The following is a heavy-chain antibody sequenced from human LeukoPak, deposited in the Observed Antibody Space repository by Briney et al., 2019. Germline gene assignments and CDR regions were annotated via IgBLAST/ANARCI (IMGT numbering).Heavy chain of an antibody. V-gene: IGHV3-21*01. CDR3: AGAIVATAAYYFDY. CDR2: ISSRSSYI. D-gene: IGHD5-12*01. CDR1: GFTFSSYS. Sequence: GGSLRLSCAASGFTFSSYSMNWVRQAPGKGLEWVSSISSRSSYIYYADSVKGRFTISRDNAKNSLYLQMNSLRAEDTAVYYCAGAIVATAAYYFDYWGQGTLVTVSS. J-gene: IGHJ4*02.